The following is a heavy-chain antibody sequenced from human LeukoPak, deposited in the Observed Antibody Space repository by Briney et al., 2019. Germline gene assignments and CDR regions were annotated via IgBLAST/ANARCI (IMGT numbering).Heavy chain of an antibody. CDR1: GFTFSSYA. Sequence: GGSLRLSCAASGFTFSSYAMSWVRQAPGKGLEWVPAISGSGGSTYYADSVKGRFTISRDNSKNTLYLQMNSLRAEDTAVYYCANHDYGDYYYFDYWGQGTLVTVSS. D-gene: IGHD4-17*01. CDR2: ISGSGGST. V-gene: IGHV3-23*01. J-gene: IGHJ4*02. CDR3: ANHDYGDYYYFDY.